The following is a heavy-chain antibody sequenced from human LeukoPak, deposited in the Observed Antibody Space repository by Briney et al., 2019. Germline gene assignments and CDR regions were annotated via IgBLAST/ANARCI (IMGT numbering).Heavy chain of an antibody. CDR2: INPNSGGT. Sequence: APVKVSCKASGYTFTGYYMHWVRQAPGQGLEWMGWINPNSGGTNYAQKFQGRVTMTRDTSISTAYMELSRLRSDDTAVYYCAREPAPFHQNDYWGQGTLVTVSS. V-gene: IGHV1-2*02. CDR3: AREPAPFHQNDY. J-gene: IGHJ4*02. D-gene: IGHD1-14*01. CDR1: GYTFTGYY.